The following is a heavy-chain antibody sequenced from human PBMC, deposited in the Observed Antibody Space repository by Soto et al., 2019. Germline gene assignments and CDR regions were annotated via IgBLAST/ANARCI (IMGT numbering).Heavy chain of an antibody. Sequence: SETLSLTCTVSNGSISSSISYWGWIRQPPGGGLAWIGSIYYNGNTYYNPSLKSRVTISVDTSKNQFSLKLSAVTAADTAVYYCARQRGYSYGVNWFDPWGQGTLVTVSS. CDR2: IYYNGNT. V-gene: IGHV4-39*01. CDR3: ARQRGYSYGVNWFDP. D-gene: IGHD5-18*01. J-gene: IGHJ5*02. CDR1: NGSISSSISY.